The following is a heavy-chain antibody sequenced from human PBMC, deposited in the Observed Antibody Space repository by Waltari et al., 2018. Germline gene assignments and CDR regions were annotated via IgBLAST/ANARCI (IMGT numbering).Heavy chain of an antibody. CDR2: IIPILGTT. D-gene: IGHD6-13*01. V-gene: IGHV1-69*08. CDR3: ARGYSSNWYRLSF. Sequence: QVQLVQSGAEVKKPGSSVQVSCKASGGILGSHPISWVRQAPGRGLEWVGSIIPILGTTKYAQIFQDRVIMSAAATITTAYMELSSLRSDDTAVYYCARGYSSNWYRLSFWGQGTQVTVSS. CDR1: GGILGSHP. J-gene: IGHJ4*02.